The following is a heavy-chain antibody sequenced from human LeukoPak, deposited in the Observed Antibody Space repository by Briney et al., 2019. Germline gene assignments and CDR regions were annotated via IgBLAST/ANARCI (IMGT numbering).Heavy chain of an antibody. D-gene: IGHD3-10*01. CDR1: GFTFSNYN. J-gene: IGHJ6*02. Sequence: PGGSLRLSCAASGFTFSNYNMNWVRQAPGKGLEWVSYISSSSSPVHYSDSVKGRFTVSRDDAKNSLYLQMNSLRDEDMAVYYCAPIHGSGSSGMDVWGQGTTVTVSS. CDR3: APIHGSGSSGMDV. CDR2: ISSSSSPV. V-gene: IGHV3-48*02.